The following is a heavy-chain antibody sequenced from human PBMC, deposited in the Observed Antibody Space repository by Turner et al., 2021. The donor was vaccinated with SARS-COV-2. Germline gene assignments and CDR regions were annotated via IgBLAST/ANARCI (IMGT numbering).Heavy chain of an antibody. V-gene: IGHV3-74*01. CDR2: MNREGGST. J-gene: IGHJ6*02. CDR1: GLPFSSFW. Sequence: EVQLVASGGGLVPPGGSLNFSCAAPGLPFSSFWMHWGRQAPGKGLVWVSRMNREGGSTSYTGSVKGRFTISRDNAKNTLYLQMNSLRAEDTAVYYCARVEIAAAVTTFYNYYYGMDVWGQGTTVTVSS. CDR3: ARVEIAAAVTTFYNYYYGMDV. D-gene: IGHD6-13*01.